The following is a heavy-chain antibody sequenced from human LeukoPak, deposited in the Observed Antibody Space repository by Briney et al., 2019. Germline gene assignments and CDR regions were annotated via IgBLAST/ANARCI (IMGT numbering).Heavy chain of an antibody. CDR3: AHSDYDIHVRNFDY. V-gene: IGHV2-5*02. J-gene: IGHJ4*02. CDR1: GFSLSTTGVT. D-gene: IGHD3-9*01. CDR2: IYWDDDK. Sequence: ESGPTLVKPTQTLTLTCTFSGFSLSTTGVTVGWIRQPPGKALEWLALIYWDDDKRYSPSLKSRLTITKDTSKNQVVLTMTNMDPVDTATYYCAHSDYDIHVRNFDYWGQGTLVTVSS.